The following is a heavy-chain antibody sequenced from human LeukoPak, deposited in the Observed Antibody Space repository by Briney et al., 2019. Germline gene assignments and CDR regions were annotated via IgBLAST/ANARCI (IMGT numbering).Heavy chain of an antibody. Sequence: GGSLRLSCAASGFTFSSYSMNWVRQAPGKGLEWISYITTSGGAKNYADSVKGRFTISRDNSKNTLYLQMNSLRAEDTAVYYCARDLSGSGWFDYYYYGMDVWGQGTTVTVSS. D-gene: IGHD6-19*01. CDR3: ARDLSGSGWFDYYYYGMDV. CDR1: GFTFSSYS. CDR2: ITTSGGAK. V-gene: IGHV3-48*01. J-gene: IGHJ6*02.